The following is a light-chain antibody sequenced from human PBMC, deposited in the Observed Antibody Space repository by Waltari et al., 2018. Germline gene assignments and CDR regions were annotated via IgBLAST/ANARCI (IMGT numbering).Light chain of an antibody. J-gene: IGKJ4*01. CDR1: ESLLHSDGNTY. Sequence: SNESLLHSDGNTYLDWYLQRPGQSPQLLIYWGSNRASGVPDRFSGSGSGTDFTLKISRVEADDVGIYYCMQGLQSPTFGGGTKVEIK. V-gene: IGKV2-28*01. CDR3: MQGLQSPT. CDR2: WGS.